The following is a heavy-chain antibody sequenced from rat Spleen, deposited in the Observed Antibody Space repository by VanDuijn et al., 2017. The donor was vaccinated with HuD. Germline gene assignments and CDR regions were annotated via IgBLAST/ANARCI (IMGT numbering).Heavy chain of an antibody. CDR3: ARHTAYWFAY. J-gene: IGHJ3*01. CDR2: INYDGRST. V-gene: IGHV5-29*01. D-gene: IGHD1-11*01. Sequence: EVQVVESGGGIVQPGRSMKLSCAASGFTFSNYDMAWVRQAPTKGLEWVATINYDGRSTHYRDSVKGRFTISRDNAKSTLYLQMDSLRSEDTATYYCARHTAYWFAYWGQGTLVTVSS. CDR1: GFTFSNYD.